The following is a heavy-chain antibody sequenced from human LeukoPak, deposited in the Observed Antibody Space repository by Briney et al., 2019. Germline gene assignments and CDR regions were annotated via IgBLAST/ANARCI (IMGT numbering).Heavy chain of an antibody. CDR2: INAGNGNT. J-gene: IGHJ4*02. CDR1: GYTFTSYA. CDR3: AREIFWSGYYSNLHFDY. V-gene: IGHV1-3*01. D-gene: IGHD3-3*01. Sequence: ASVKVSCKASGYTFTSYAMHWVRQAPGQRLEWMGWINAGNGNTKYSQKFQGRVTITRDTSASTAYMELSSLRSEDTAVYYCAREIFWSGYYSNLHFDYWGQGTLVTVSS.